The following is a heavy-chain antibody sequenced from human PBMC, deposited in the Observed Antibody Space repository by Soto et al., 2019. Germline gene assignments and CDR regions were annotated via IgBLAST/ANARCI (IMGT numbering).Heavy chain of an antibody. CDR2: IIPIFGTA. J-gene: IGHJ4*02. V-gene: IGHV1-69*01. CDR3: ASRRRDIAAAGTALDY. D-gene: IGHD6-13*01. Sequence: SWVRQAPGQGLEWMGGIIPIFGTANYAQKFQGRVTITADESTSTAYMELSSLRSEDTAVYYCASRRRDIAAAGTALDYWGQGTLVTVSS.